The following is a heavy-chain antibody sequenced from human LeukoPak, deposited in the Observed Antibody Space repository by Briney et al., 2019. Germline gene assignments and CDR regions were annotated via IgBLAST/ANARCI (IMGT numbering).Heavy chain of an antibody. CDR1: YGSISSFY. CDR2: IYTSGST. J-gene: IGHJ4*02. Sequence: SETLSLTCTVSYGSISSFYRSWIRQPAGKGLEWIGRIYTSGSTNYNPSLQSRVTMSVDTSKNQFSLKLSSVTAADTAMYFCARDSVSRGFDYWGQGTLVTVSS. CDR3: ARDSVSRGFDY. D-gene: IGHD3-10*01. V-gene: IGHV4-4*07.